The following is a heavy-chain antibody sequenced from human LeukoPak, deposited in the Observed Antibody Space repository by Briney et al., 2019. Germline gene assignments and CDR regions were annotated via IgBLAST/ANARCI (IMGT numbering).Heavy chain of an antibody. CDR2: IYHSGST. Sequence: KSSETLSLTCAVSGGSISSGGYSWSWIRQPPGKGLEWIGYIYHSGSTYYNPSLKSRVTISVDRSKNQFSLKLSSVTAADTAVYYCARDEGRWYNWFDPWGQGTLVTVSS. CDR1: GGSISSGGYS. V-gene: IGHV4-30-2*01. D-gene: IGHD2-15*01. J-gene: IGHJ5*02. CDR3: ARDEGRWYNWFDP.